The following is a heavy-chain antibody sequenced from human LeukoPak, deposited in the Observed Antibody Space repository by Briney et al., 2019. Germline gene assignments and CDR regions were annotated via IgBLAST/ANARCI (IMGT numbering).Heavy chain of an antibody. J-gene: IGHJ3*02. CDR2: IYSGGAT. CDR1: GFTVSSNY. V-gene: IGHV3-53*01. CDR3: ASPSSGQSFDI. D-gene: IGHD3-22*01. Sequence: PGGSLRLSCAASGFTVSSNYMNWVGQAPGKGLEWVSVIYSGGATYYADSVRGRFTISRDKSKHTLYLQMNSLRADDTAVYYCASPSSGQSFDIWGQGTMVTVSS.